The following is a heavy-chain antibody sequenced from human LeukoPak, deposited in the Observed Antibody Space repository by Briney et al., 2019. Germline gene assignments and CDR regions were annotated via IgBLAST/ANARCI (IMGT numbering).Heavy chain of an antibody. CDR2: NYYSGST. CDR1: GGSISSYY. V-gene: IGHV4-59*01. Sequence: SETLSLTCTVSGGSISSYYWSWIRQPPGKGLEWIGCNYYSGSTNYNPSLKSRVTISVDTSKNQFSLKLSSVTAADTAVYYCARELSYDILTGYYKENWFDPWGQGTLVTVSS. D-gene: IGHD3-9*01. J-gene: IGHJ5*02. CDR3: ARELSYDILTGYYKENWFDP.